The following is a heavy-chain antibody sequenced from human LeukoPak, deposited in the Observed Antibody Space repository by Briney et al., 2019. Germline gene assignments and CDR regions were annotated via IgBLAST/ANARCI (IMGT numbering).Heavy chain of an antibody. CDR3: ARVSDYNYAFGY. CDR2: ISSSSRNI. J-gene: IGHJ4*02. V-gene: IGHV3-48*02. Sequence: GGSLRLSCAASGFTFSSYNMNWVRQAPGKGLQWVSYISSSSRNIYYADSVKGRFTISRDNAKNSLYLQMNSLRDEDTAVYYCARVSDYNYAFGYWGQGTPVTVSS. CDR1: GFTFSSYN. D-gene: IGHD4-11*01.